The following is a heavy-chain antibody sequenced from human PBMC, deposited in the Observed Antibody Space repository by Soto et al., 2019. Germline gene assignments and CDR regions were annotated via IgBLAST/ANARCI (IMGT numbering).Heavy chain of an antibody. D-gene: IGHD4-17*01. CDR2: ISGSGDST. V-gene: IGHV3-23*01. CDR1: GFTFSTYA. CDR3: ARPRGYGVFDAYDI. Sequence: EAPLLESGGALVQPGGSLRLSCAASGFTFSTYAMSWVRQAPGKGLEWVSAISGSGDSTYSADSVRGRFTISRDNSINTLYLQMNNLGYEDTAVYYCARPRGYGVFDAYDIWGQGTMVTVSS. J-gene: IGHJ3*02.